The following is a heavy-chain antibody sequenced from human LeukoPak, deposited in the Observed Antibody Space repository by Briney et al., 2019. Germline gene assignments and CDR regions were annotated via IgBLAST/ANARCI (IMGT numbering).Heavy chain of an antibody. D-gene: IGHD2-2*01. V-gene: IGHV4-38-2*01. Sequence: PSETLPLTCAVSGYSISSGYYWGWIRQPPGKGLEWIGSIYHSGSTYYNPSLKSRVTISVDTSKNQFSLKLTSVTAADTAVYYCARVYQSAEYYFDYWGQGNLVSVSS. CDR3: ARVYQSAEYYFDY. CDR1: GYSISSGYY. CDR2: IYHSGST. J-gene: IGHJ4*02.